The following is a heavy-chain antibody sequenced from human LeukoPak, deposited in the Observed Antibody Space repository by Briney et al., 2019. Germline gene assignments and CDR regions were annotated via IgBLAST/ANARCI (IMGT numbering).Heavy chain of an antibody. CDR2: ISAYNGNT. D-gene: IGHD3-22*01. Sequence: ASVKVSCKASGYTFTNYGISWVRQAPGQGLEWMGWISAYNGNTNYAQRFQGRVSMTTDTSSSTAYMELSSLRSEDMAVYYCARGGYYDSSGYYYGAFDIWGQGTMVTVSS. CDR1: GYTFTNYG. J-gene: IGHJ3*02. CDR3: ARGGYYDSSGYYYGAFDI. V-gene: IGHV1-18*03.